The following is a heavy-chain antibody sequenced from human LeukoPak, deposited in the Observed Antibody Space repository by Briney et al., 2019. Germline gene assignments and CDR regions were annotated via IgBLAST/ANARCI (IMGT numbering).Heavy chain of an antibody. CDR1: GGSISSNYW. J-gene: IGHJ5*02. D-gene: IGHD6-13*01. CDR3: ARGYSSSWYFNWFDP. CDR2: IYHSGTT. V-gene: IGHV4-4*02. Sequence: SGTLSLTCAVSGGSISSNYWWSWVRQPPGKGLEWIGEIYHSGTTYYNPSLKSRVTISVDTSKNQFSLKLTSVTAADTAVYYCARGYSSSWYFNWFDPWGQGTLVTVSS.